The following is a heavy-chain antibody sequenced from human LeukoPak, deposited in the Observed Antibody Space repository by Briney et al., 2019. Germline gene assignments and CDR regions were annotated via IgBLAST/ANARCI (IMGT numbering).Heavy chain of an antibody. CDR1: GGSFSGYY. J-gene: IGHJ4*02. D-gene: IGHD3-10*01. CDR2: INHSGST. Sequence: SETLSLTCAVYGGSFSGYYWSWIRQPPGKGLEWIGEINHSGSTNYNSSLKSRVTISVDTSKNQFSLKLSSVTAADTAVYYCARAYGSGLRYFDYWGQGTLVTVSS. CDR3: ARAYGSGLRYFDY. V-gene: IGHV4-34*01.